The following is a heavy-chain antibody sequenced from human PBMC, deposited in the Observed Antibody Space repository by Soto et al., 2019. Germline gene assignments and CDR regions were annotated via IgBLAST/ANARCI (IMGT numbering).Heavy chain of an antibody. J-gene: IGHJ6*02. CDR2: IYYSGST. CDR1: GGSISSGGYY. D-gene: IGHD6-13*01. Sequence: SETLSLTCTVSGGSISSGGYYWSWIRQHPGKGLEWIGYIYYSGSTYYNPSLKSRVTISVDTSKNQFSLKLSSVTAADTAVYYCARDTRTAAADPYYYGMDVWGQGTTVTVSS. CDR3: ARDTRTAAADPYYYGMDV. V-gene: IGHV4-31*03.